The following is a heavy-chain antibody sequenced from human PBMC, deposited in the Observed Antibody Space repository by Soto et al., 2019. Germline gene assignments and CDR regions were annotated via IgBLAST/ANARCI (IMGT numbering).Heavy chain of an antibody. J-gene: IGHJ4*02. D-gene: IGHD2-8*01. CDR3: TKHLSNGSPDY. CDR2: ISGIGGGT. V-gene: IGHV3-23*01. CDR1: GFTFRSYA. Sequence: PGGSLRLSCAASGFTFRSYAMSWVRQAPGKGLEWVSLISGIGGGTYYADSVKGRFTISRDNAKNTLFLQMNSLRAEDTAVFYCTKHLSNGSPDYWGQGTLVTVSS.